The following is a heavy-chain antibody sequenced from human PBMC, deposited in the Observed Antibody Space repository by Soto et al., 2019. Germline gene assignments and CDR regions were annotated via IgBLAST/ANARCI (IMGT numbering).Heavy chain of an antibody. CDR2: ISYDGRKK. D-gene: IGHD4-17*01. V-gene: IGHV3-30*18. CDR3: AKDPDYGNYHWYFDL. J-gene: IGHJ2*01. CDR1: GFTFSSYG. Sequence: QVQLVESGGGVVQPGRSLRLACVASGFTFSSYGMHWVRQAPGKGLEWVGLISYDGRKKEYADSVKGRFTISRDNFKNTLYLQMNSPRPQDTAAYYCAKDPDYGNYHWYFDLWGRGTLVTVSS.